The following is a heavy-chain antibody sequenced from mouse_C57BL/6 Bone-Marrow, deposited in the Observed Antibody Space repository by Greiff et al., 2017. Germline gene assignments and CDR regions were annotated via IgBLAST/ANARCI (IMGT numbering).Heavy chain of an antibody. CDR3: SRPNYGSSLYAMDD. J-gene: IGHJ4*01. D-gene: IGHD1-1*01. CDR2: INPNNGGT. Sequence: EVQLQQSGPELVKPGASVKMSCKASGYTFTDYNMHWVKQSPGKSLEWIGYINPNNGGTSYNEKFKGKATLTVNKSSSTAYMELRSLTSEDSAVYYCSRPNYGSSLYAMDDWGQGTSVTVSS. CDR1: GYTFTDYN. V-gene: IGHV1-22*01.